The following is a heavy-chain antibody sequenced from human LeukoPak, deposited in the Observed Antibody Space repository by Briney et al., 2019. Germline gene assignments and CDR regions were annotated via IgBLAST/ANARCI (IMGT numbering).Heavy chain of an antibody. J-gene: IGHJ4*02. CDR3: ARVLSTVTTFDY. CDR2: ISSSGSNK. Sequence: AGGSLRLSCAASGFTFSSHEINWVRQAPGKGLEWVSYISSSGSNKYYADSVKGRFTISRDNAKNSLYLQMNSLRAEDTAVYYCARVLSTVTTFDYWGQGTLVTVSS. V-gene: IGHV3-48*03. D-gene: IGHD4-17*01. CDR1: GFTFSSHE.